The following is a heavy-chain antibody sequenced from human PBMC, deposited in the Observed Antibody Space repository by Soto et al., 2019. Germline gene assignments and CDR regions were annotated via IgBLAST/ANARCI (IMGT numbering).Heavy chain of an antibody. V-gene: IGHV4-34*01. J-gene: IGHJ4*02. Sequence: SETLSLTCGVYGGSFRNYYWIWVRQPPGKGLEWIGEVNHSGEATYNPSLQSRITISLDTSNSQFSLKLTSVTAADTAVYYCANVRRVGEDYWGQGTLVTVSS. CDR3: ANVRRVGEDY. CDR2: VNHSGEA. CDR1: GGSFRNYY. D-gene: IGHD3-10*01.